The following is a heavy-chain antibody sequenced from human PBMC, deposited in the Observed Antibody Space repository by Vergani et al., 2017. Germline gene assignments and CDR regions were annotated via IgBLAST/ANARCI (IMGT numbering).Heavy chain of an antibody. Sequence: EVQLMESGGGWAQPGGSLRLSCAASVFVFSESPIHWVRQVPGKGMGWLGHIRRRSEHYATAYGPSLIGRATISRDDSTTTAYLQLCSLGTDDTAIYFCSAQTQSCHDYWGQETMLVVAS. J-gene: IGHJ4*02. CDR3: SAQTQSCHDY. D-gene: IGHD3-10*01. CDR2: IRRRSEHYAT. CDR1: VFVFSESP. V-gene: IGHV3-73*01.